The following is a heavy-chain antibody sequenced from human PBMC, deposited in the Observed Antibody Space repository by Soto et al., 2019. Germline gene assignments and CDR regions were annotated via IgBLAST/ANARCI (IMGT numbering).Heavy chain of an antibody. CDR3: ARHDFYGSGSYYRKGFYYYFGLDV. Sequence: QVQLQESGPGLVKTSETLSLTCTVSGGSISSTNYYWGWIRQPPGKGLEWIGSIYYTGNTFYNPSLKSRVTLSEDTAKNQFSLKVTSVTAADTAAYYCARHDFYGSGSYYRKGFYYYFGLDVWGQGTTVTVSS. CDR1: GGSISSTNYY. J-gene: IGHJ6*02. V-gene: IGHV4-39*01. D-gene: IGHD3-10*01. CDR2: IYYTGNT.